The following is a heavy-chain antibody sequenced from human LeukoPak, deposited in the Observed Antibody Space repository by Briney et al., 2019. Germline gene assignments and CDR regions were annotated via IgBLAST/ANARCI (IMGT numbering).Heavy chain of an antibody. CDR1: GGSISSYY. V-gene: IGHV4-59*01. Sequence: SETLSLTCTVSGGSISSYYWSWIRQPPGKGLEWIGYIYYSGSTNYNPSLKSRVTISVDTSKNQFSLKLSSVTAADTAVYYCASAVRGPAYGMDVWGQGTTITVSS. CDR3: ASAVRGPAYGMDV. J-gene: IGHJ6*02. CDR2: IYYSGST.